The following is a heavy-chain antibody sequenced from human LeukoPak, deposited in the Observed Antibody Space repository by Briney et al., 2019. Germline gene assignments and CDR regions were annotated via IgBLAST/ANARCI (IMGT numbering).Heavy chain of an antibody. D-gene: IGHD3-9*01. J-gene: IGHJ4*02. Sequence: ASVKVSCKASGYTFTGYDINWVRQAAGQGFEWMGWMHPNSGDTGYAHNLQGRITITRDSSTATVFMELSSLRSEDTAMYYCARGLGDYNTDWFPVSGYWGQGTPVTVSS. CDR2: MHPNSGDT. CDR1: GYTFTGYD. CDR3: ARGLGDYNTDWFPVSGY. V-gene: IGHV1-8*01.